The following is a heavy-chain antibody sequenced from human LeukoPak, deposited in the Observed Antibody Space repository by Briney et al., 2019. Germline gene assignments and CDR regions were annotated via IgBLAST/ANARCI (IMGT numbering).Heavy chain of an antibody. CDR2: IYPGDSDT. Sequence: GESLKISCKGSGYSFTSYWIGWVRQMPGKGLEWMGIIYPGDSDTRYSPPFQGQVTISADKSISTAYLQWSSLKASDTAMYYCARFRGYYYDSSGYYFDYWGQGTLVTVSS. V-gene: IGHV5-51*01. CDR1: GYSFTSYW. J-gene: IGHJ4*02. D-gene: IGHD3-22*01. CDR3: ARFRGYYYDSSGYYFDY.